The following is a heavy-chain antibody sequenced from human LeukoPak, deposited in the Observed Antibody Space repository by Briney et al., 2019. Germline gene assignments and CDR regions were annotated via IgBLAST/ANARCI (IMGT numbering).Heavy chain of an antibody. Sequence: GASVKVSCKASGYTFTSYGISWVRQAPGQGLEWMGWISPYNGNTDHAQKFQGRVTMTTDTFTSTAYMDLRSLRSDDTAVYYCARTTEGGYTYGYFYYYYMDVWGKGTTVTISS. CDR2: ISPYNGNT. CDR1: GYTFTSYG. CDR3: ARTTEGGYTYGYFYYYYMDV. D-gene: IGHD5-18*01. J-gene: IGHJ6*03. V-gene: IGHV1-18*01.